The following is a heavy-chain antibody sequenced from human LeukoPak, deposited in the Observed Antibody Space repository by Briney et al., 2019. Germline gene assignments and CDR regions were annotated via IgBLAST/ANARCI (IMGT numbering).Heavy chain of an antibody. CDR1: GGSISSYY. J-gene: IGHJ4*02. Sequence: VKPSETLSLTCTVSGGSISSYYWSWIRQPPGKGLEWIGYIYYSGSTNYNPSLKSRVTISVDTSKNHFSLKLSSVTAADTAVYYCARDPGGSYLDYWGQGTLVTVSS. D-gene: IGHD1-26*01. CDR2: IYYSGST. CDR3: ARDPGGSYLDY. V-gene: IGHV4-59*01.